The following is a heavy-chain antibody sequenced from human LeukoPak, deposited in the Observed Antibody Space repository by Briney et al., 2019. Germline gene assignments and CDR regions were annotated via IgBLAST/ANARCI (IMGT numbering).Heavy chain of an antibody. CDR3: ARNVRLGSGELSFAPFKNWFDP. Sequence: GSLRLSCAASGFTVSNKYMTWVRQPPGKGLEWIGEINHSGSTNYNPSLKSRVTISVDTSKNQFSLQLNSVTPEDTAVYYCARNVRLGSGELSFAPFKNWFDPWGQGTLVTVSS. J-gene: IGHJ5*02. V-gene: IGHV4-34*08. CDR2: INHSGST. D-gene: IGHD3-16*02. CDR1: GFTVSNKY.